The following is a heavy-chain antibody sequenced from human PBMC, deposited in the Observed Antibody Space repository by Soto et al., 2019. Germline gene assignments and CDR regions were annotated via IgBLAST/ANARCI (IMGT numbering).Heavy chain of an antibody. Sequence: ASVKVSCKASGYTFTSYAMHWVRQAPGQRLEWMGWINAGNGNTKYSQKFQGRVTITRDTSASTAYMELSSLRSEDTAVYYCARLGGNWNYNNPYYYYYYMDVWGKGTTVTVSS. D-gene: IGHD1-7*01. V-gene: IGHV1-3*01. CDR1: GYTFTSYA. CDR2: INAGNGNT. J-gene: IGHJ6*03. CDR3: ARLGGNWNYNNPYYYYYYMDV.